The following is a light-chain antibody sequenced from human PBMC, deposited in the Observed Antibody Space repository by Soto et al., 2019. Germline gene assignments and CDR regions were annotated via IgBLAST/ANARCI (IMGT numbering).Light chain of an antibody. CDR2: RAS. J-gene: IGKJ5*01. CDR3: QHYAGGSRIT. Sequence: EIVMTQSPATLSVSPGERATLSCRASQSVSSNLAWYQQKPGQAPRLLIYRASTRATGIPDRFSGSGFGTDFTLTISRLEPEDFALYYCQHYAGGSRITFGQGTRLEIK. CDR1: QSVSSN. V-gene: IGKV3-15*01.